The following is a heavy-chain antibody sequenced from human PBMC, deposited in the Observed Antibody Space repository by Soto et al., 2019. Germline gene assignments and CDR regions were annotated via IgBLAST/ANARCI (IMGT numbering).Heavy chain of an antibody. D-gene: IGHD4-17*01. Sequence: QVQLVQSGTEVRMPGASVKVSCKASGYTFTNYGINWVRQAPGQGLEWMGWISTYNVNTYYAQKFKGRATLTTDTSTNTAYMELRSLTSDDTAVYYCARALTVTTSLDLWGLGTLVTVSS. J-gene: IGHJ5*02. CDR1: GYTFTNYG. CDR2: ISTYNVNT. CDR3: ARALTVTTSLDL. V-gene: IGHV1-18*04.